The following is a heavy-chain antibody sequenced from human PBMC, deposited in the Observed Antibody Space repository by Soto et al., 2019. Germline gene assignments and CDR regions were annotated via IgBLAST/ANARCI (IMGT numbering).Heavy chain of an antibody. V-gene: IGHV1-3*01. CDR2: INAGNGNT. CDR3: ASPSYGSGSFY. CDR1: GYTFSSYL. J-gene: IGHJ4*02. D-gene: IGHD3-10*01. Sequence: QVQLVQSGAEVKKSGASVKVSCKASGYTFSSYLLHWVRQAPGQRLEWMGWINAGNGNTKYSQKFQGRVTLTRDTSASTAYMELSSLRSEDTAVYYCASPSYGSGSFYWGQGTLVTVSS.